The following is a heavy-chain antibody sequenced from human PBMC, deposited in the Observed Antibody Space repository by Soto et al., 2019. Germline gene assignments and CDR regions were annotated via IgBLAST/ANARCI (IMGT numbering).Heavy chain of an antibody. Sequence: SETLSLTCTVSGGSVSSGSYYWSWIRQPPGKGLEWIGYIYYSGSTNYNPSLKSRVTISVDTSKNQFSLKLSSVTAADTAVYYCERTELGYKLIFNYYYGMEVWGQGTTVTVS. CDR1: GGSVSSGSYY. D-gene: IGHD2-2*01. V-gene: IGHV4-61*01. CDR3: ERTELGYKLIFNYYYGMEV. J-gene: IGHJ6*02. CDR2: IYYSGST.